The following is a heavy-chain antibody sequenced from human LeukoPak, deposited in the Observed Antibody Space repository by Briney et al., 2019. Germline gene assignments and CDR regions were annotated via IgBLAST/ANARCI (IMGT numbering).Heavy chain of an antibody. CDR3: AKDSIVGATSDY. CDR2: ISGSGGST. D-gene: IGHD1-26*01. CDR1: GFTFRSYA. J-gene: IGHJ4*02. V-gene: IGHV3-23*01. Sequence: GGSLRLSCAASGFTFRSYAMSWVRQAPGKGLEWVSGISGSGGSTYYADSVKGRFTISRDNSKNTLYLQMNSLRAEDTAVYYCAKDSIVGATSDYWGQGTLVTVSS.